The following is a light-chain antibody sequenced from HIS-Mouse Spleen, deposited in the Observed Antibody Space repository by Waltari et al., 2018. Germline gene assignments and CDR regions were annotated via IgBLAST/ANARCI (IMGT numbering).Light chain of an antibody. CDR3: QQYGSSPPALT. CDR2: GAS. CDR1: QSVSSSY. J-gene: IGKJ4*01. Sequence: EIVLTQSPGTLSLSPGDRATLSCRASQSVSSSYLAWYQQKPGQAPRLLIYGASSRATGIPDMFSGSGSGTDFTLTISRLEPEDFAVYYCQQYGSSPPALTFGGGTKVEIK. V-gene: IGKV3-20*01.